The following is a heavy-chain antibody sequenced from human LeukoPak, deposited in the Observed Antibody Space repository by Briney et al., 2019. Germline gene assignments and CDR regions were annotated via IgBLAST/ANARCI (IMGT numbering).Heavy chain of an antibody. Sequence: GGSLRLSCTASGFTFSSSGMHWVRQAPGKGLEWVAVIWYDGSNKYADSVKGRFTISRDNSKNTLYLQMNSLRAEDTAVYYCARDQEGLYFDYWGQGTLVTVSS. CDR1: GFTFSSSG. CDR2: IWYDGSNK. J-gene: IGHJ4*02. V-gene: IGHV3-33*01. CDR3: ARDQEGLYFDY.